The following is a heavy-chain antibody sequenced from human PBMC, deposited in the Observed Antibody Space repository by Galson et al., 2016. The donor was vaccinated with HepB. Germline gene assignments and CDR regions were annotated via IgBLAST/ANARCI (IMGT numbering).Heavy chain of an antibody. CDR1: GFTFRHYW. CDR2: INSDGSRT. J-gene: IGHJ3*02. D-gene: IGHD6-19*01. CDR3: ARDLYGAGGWANVALDI. V-gene: IGHV3-74*03. Sequence: SLRLSCAASGFTFRHYWIHWVRQAPGTGLVWVSRINSDGSRTTYADSVKGRFTISRANAQKTLYLQMNSLRAEDTAVYYCARDLYGAGGWANVALDIWGQGTMVIVSS.